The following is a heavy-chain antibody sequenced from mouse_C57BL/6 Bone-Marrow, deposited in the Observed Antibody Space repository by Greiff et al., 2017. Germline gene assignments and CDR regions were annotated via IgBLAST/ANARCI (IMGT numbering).Heavy chain of an antibody. V-gene: IGHV1-61*01. CDR2: IYPSDSET. J-gene: IGHJ2*01. CDR3: ARREEYYGEGYFDY. D-gene: IGHD1-1*01. Sequence: QVQLQQPGAELVRPGSSVKLSCKASGYTFTSYWMDWVKQRPGQGLEWIGNIYPSDSETHYNQKFKDKATLTVDKSSSTAYMQLSSLTSEDSAVYYCARREEYYGEGYFDYWGQGTTLTVSS. CDR1: GYTFTSYW.